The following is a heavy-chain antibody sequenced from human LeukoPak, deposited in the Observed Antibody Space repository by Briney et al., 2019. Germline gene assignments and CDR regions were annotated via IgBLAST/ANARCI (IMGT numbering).Heavy chain of an antibody. Sequence: SETLSLTCAVYGGSFSGYYWSWIRQPPGKGLEWIGEINHSGSTNYNPSLKSRVTISVDTSKNQFSLKLSSVTAADTAVYYCARVRARITMIVVVTDNWFGPWGQGTLVTVSS. V-gene: IGHV4-34*01. CDR2: INHSGST. CDR1: GGSFSGYY. J-gene: IGHJ5*02. D-gene: IGHD3-22*01. CDR3: ARVRARITMIVVVTDNWFGP.